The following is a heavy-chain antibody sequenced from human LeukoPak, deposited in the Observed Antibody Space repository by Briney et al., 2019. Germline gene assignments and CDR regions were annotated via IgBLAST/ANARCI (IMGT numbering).Heavy chain of an antibody. D-gene: IGHD1-26*01. CDR1: GYTFTGYY. CDR3: ATWSGSYSYYFDY. Sequence: ASVKVSCKASGYTFTGYYMHWVRQAPGQGLEWMGWINPNSGDTNYAQKLQGRVTMTTDTSTSTAYMELRSLRSDDTAVYYCATWSGSYSYYFDYWGQGALVTVSS. CDR2: INPNSGDT. J-gene: IGHJ4*02. V-gene: IGHV1-2*02.